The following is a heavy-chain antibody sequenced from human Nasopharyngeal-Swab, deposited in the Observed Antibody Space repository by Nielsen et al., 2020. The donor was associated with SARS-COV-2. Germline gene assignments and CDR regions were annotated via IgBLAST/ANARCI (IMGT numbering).Heavy chain of an antibody. V-gene: IGHV1-69*06. CDR1: GGSSSSYA. D-gene: IGHD1-1*01. Sequence: NVPCKASGGSSSSYAISWVRQAPGQGREWMGGIIPIFGTANYAQKFQGRVTITADKSTSTAYMELSSLRSEDTAVYYCARDGTRYNWNDYYYYGMDVWGQGTTVTVSS. CDR2: IIPIFGTA. J-gene: IGHJ6*02. CDR3: ARDGTRYNWNDYYYYGMDV.